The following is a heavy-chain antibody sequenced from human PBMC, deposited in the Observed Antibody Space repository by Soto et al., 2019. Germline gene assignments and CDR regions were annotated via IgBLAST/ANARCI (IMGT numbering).Heavy chain of an antibody. CDR1: GYTFTGYY. D-gene: IGHD6-13*01. CDR2: INPNSGGT. J-gene: IGHJ5*02. Sequence: QVQLVQSGAEVKKPGASVKVSCKASGYTFTGYYMHWVRQAPGQGLEWMGWINPNSGGTNYAQKFQGWVTMTRDTSIRTAYMELSRLRSDDTAVYYCARGRPGIAATDNWFDPWGQGTLVTVSS. V-gene: IGHV1-2*04. CDR3: ARGRPGIAATDNWFDP.